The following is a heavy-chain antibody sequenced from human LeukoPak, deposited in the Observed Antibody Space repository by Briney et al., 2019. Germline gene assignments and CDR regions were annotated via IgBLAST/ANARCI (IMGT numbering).Heavy chain of an antibody. V-gene: IGHV3-23*01. D-gene: IGHD4-17*01. CDR1: GFTFSSYA. J-gene: IGHJ6*02. CDR2: ISGSGGST. CDR3: AKDRETTVTNYYYYGMDV. Sequence: GGSLRLSCAASGFTFSSYAMSWVRQAPGKGLEWVSAISGSGGSTYYADSVRGRFTISRDNSKNTLYLQMNSLRAEDTAVYYCAKDRETTVTNYYYYGMDVWGQGTTVTVSS.